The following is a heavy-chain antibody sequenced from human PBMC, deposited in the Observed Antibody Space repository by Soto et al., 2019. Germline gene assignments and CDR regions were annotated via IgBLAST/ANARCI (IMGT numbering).Heavy chain of an antibody. V-gene: IGHV1-3*01. J-gene: IGHJ6*02. Sequence: EWMGWINAGNGNTKYSQKFQGRVTITRDTSASTAYMELGSLRSEDTAVYYCAREGDFWSGSYYYYGMDVWGQGTTVTVSS. CDR3: AREGDFWSGSYYYYGMDV. CDR2: INAGNGNT. D-gene: IGHD3-3*01.